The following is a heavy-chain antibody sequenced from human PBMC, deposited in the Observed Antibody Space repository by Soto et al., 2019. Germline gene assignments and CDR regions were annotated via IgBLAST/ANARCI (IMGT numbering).Heavy chain of an antibody. D-gene: IGHD6-13*01. Sequence: QAQVVQSGAEVRKPGSSVKLSCKAAEGTFNSYAIAWVRQAPGQGLEWMGGIIPYYNTLNYAQKFQDRVTITADDSTNTVYMELSSLRSDDTAVYFCASGASRWYPYFFDSWAQGTLVTVSS. CDR1: EGTFNSYA. CDR2: IIPYYNTL. J-gene: IGHJ4*02. V-gene: IGHV1-69*01. CDR3: ASGASRWYPYFFDS.